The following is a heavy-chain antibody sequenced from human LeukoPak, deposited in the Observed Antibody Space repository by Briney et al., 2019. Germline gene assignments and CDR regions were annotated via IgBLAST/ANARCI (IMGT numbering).Heavy chain of an antibody. V-gene: IGHV3-21*01. Sequence: GGSLRLSCAASGFTFSSYSMNWVRQAPGKGPEWVSSITSSNSLYYADSVKGRFTISRDNAQNSVYLQMNSLRAEDTAVYYCARASAGNFGQWGQGTLVTVSS. CDR3: ARASAGNFGQ. CDR2: ITSSNSL. CDR1: GFTFSSYS. J-gene: IGHJ4*02. D-gene: IGHD4-23*01.